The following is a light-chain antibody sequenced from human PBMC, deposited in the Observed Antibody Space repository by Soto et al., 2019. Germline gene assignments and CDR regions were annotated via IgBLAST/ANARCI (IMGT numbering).Light chain of an antibody. V-gene: IGKV1-17*01. Sequence: DIPMTQSPSFLSPSIGDRVTITCRASQGIRDDLSWFQQKPGKAPERLIYRASFLQAGVPSRFSGSGSGTEFTLTIISLQPEDFATYYCLQHSRYPFTFGPGTEVHVK. J-gene: IGKJ3*01. CDR2: RAS. CDR3: LQHSRYPFT. CDR1: QGIRDD.